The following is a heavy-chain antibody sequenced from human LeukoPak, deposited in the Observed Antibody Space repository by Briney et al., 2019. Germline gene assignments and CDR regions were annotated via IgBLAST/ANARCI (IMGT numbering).Heavy chain of an antibody. D-gene: IGHD1-7*01. CDR3: ARRVELRSYFDY. Sequence: SETLSLTCTVSGGSISSSSYYWGWIRRPPGKGLEWIGSIYYSGSTYYNPSLKSRVTISVDTSKNQFSLKLSSVTAADTAVYYCARRVELRSYFDYWGQGTLVTVSS. CDR2: IYYSGST. J-gene: IGHJ4*02. CDR1: GGSISSSSYY. V-gene: IGHV4-39*01.